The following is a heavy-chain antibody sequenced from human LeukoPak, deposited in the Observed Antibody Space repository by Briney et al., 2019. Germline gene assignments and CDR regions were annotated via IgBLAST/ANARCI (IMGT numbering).Heavy chain of an antibody. CDR3: ETKQWLNS. CDR2: ISSGGDDI. CDR1: GFTFSPYS. V-gene: IGHV3-21*01. D-gene: IGHD6-19*01. J-gene: IGHJ4*02. Sequence: GGSLRLSCAASGFTFSPYSMTWVRQAPGKGLEWVSSISSGGDDISYSDLVKGRFTISRDSAKNSLFLQMSNLRADDTAVYYCETKQWLNSWGQGTRVIVSS.